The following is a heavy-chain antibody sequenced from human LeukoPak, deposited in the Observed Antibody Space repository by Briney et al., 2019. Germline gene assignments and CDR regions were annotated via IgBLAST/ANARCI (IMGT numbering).Heavy chain of an antibody. V-gene: IGHV4-61*02. J-gene: IGHJ4*02. CDR3: ARTGGNYVAKIDY. Sequence: SQTLSLTCTVSGGSISSGSYYWSWIRQPAGKGLEWIGRIYTSGSTNYSPSLKSRVTISVDTSKNQFSLKLSSVTAADTAVYYCARTGGNYVAKIDYWGQGTLVTVSS. D-gene: IGHD1-7*01. CDR1: GGSISSGSYY. CDR2: IYTSGST.